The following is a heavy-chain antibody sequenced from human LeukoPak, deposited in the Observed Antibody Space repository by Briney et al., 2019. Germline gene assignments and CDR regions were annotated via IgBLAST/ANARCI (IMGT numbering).Heavy chain of an antibody. Sequence: SETLSLTCTVSGGSIGTYYWSWVRQPPGKGLEWIGYIYYSVNTNYNPSLKSRVTISVDTSKNQFSLKLSSVTAADTAVYYCARLVPERCSSSWSFYYYYYMDVWGKGTTATISS. CDR2: IYYSVNT. CDR3: ARLVPERCSSSWSFYYYYYMDV. CDR1: GGSIGTYY. J-gene: IGHJ6*03. V-gene: IGHV4-59*12. D-gene: IGHD6-13*01.